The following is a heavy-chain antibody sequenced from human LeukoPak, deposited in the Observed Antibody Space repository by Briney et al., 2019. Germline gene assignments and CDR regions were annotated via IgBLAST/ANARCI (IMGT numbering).Heavy chain of an antibody. J-gene: IGHJ4*02. CDR1: GGSISNTNYY. Sequence: SETLSLTCTVSGGSISNTNYYWGWIRQPPGKGLEWIGSTYYSGSTYYNPSLKSRVTISVDTSKNQFSLKLSSVTAADTAVYYCATLPNCSGGSCHDYWGQGTLVTVSS. V-gene: IGHV4-39*07. CDR2: TYYSGST. D-gene: IGHD2-15*01. CDR3: ATLPNCSGGSCHDY.